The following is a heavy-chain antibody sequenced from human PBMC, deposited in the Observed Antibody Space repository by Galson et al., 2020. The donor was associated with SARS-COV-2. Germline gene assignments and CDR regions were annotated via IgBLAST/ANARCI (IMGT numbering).Heavy chain of an antibody. V-gene: IGHV3-48*02. D-gene: IGHD2-15*01. Sequence: GGSLRLTCAVSGFTFSSYSMNWVRQAPGKGLEWILYISSSETTYYADSVKGRFTISRDNAKNSLFLQMNNLRDEDTAVYYCARVSKGLVVVVAATDHWGQGTLVTVSS. CDR3: ARVSKGLVVVVAATDH. CDR1: GFTFSSYS. CDR2: ISSSETT. J-gene: IGHJ4*02.